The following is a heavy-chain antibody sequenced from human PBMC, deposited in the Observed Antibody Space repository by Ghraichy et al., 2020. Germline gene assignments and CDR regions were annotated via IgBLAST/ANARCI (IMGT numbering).Heavy chain of an antibody. Sequence: SVKVSCKASGFTFTSSAVQWVRQARGQRLEWIGWIVVGSGNTNYAQKFQERVTITRDMSTSIAYMELSSLRSEDTAVYYCADSGTSSTYGMDVWGQGTTVTVSS. CDR1: GFTFTSSA. D-gene: IGHD2-2*01. CDR3: ADSGTSSTYGMDV. CDR2: IVVGSGNT. V-gene: IGHV1-58*01. J-gene: IGHJ6*02.